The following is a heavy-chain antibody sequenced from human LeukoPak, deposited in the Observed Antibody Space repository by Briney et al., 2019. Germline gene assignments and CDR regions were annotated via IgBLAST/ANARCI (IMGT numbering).Heavy chain of an antibody. CDR2: VYYSGST. J-gene: IGHJ4*02. Sequence: PSETLSLTCTVSDASLSSYYWSWIRQPPEKGLEWIGHVYYSGSTNYNPSLKSRVTISLDTSKNQFSLNLSSVTAADTAVYYCACIPPDGYNFIFVGWGQGTLVTVSS. D-gene: IGHD5-24*01. CDR1: DASLSSYY. V-gene: IGHV4-59*01. CDR3: ACIPPDGYNFIFVG.